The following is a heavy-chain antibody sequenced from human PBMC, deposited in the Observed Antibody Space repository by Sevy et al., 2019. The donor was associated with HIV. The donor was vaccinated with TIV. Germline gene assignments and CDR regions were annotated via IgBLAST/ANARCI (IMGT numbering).Heavy chain of an antibody. Sequence: GGSLRLSCAVSGFTFSSYTMNWVPQAPGKGLEWVSSISSSSSYIYYADSVKGRFTISRDNAKNSLYLQMNSLRAEDTAVYYCAREEEDYVWGTSRDLTFFDYWGQGTLVTVSS. CDR2: ISSSSSYI. D-gene: IGHD3-16*02. CDR1: GFTFSSYT. V-gene: IGHV3-21*01. J-gene: IGHJ4*02. CDR3: AREEEDYVWGTSRDLTFFDY.